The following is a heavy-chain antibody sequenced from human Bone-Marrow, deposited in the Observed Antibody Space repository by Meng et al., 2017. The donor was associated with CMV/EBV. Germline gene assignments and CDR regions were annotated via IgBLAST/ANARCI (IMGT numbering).Heavy chain of an antibody. Sequence: GESLKISCAASGFTFSNFAMHWVRQAPGKGLEWVTVISNDGSNKYYADSVKGRFTISRDNSKNTLSLQMNSLRVEDTAVYYCARALSLWSGPRLDVWGQGTTVTVSS. V-gene: IGHV3-30-3*01. CDR2: ISNDGSNK. CDR3: ARALSLWSGPRLDV. D-gene: IGHD3-10*01. J-gene: IGHJ6*01. CDR1: GFTFSNFA.